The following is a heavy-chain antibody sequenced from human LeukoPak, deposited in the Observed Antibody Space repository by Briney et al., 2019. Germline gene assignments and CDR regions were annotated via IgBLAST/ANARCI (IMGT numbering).Heavy chain of an antibody. J-gene: IGHJ4*02. CDR2: INQDGSEK. CDR3: ARDWEYSYGNDY. V-gene: IGHV3-7*05. Sequence: GGSLRLSCAASGFTFSSYWMNWVRQAPGKGLEWVANINQDGSEKYYVDSVKGRFTISRDNAKNSLYLQLNRLRAEDTAVYYCARDWEYSYGNDYWGQGTLVTVSS. CDR1: GFTFSSYW. D-gene: IGHD5-18*01.